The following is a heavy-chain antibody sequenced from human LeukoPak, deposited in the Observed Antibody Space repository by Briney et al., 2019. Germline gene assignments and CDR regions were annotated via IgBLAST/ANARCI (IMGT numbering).Heavy chain of an antibody. Sequence: GGSLRLSCAASGFTFSNAWMSWVRQTPGKGLEWVGRIKSKDDGGTTDYAAPVKGRFTISRDDSKNTLYLQMNSLKTEDTAMYYCTKDDPTNRSWGQGTLVTVSS. CDR1: GFTFSNAW. D-gene: IGHD2/OR15-2a*01. V-gene: IGHV3-15*01. CDR3: TKDDPTNRS. CDR2: IKSKDDGGTT. J-gene: IGHJ4*02.